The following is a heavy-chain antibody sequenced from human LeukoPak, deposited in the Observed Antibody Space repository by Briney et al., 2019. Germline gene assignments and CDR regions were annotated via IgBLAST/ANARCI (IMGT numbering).Heavy chain of an antibody. CDR2: IKSKSDDGTT. Sequence: GGSLRLSCAASGLAFTTAWMSSVCQAPGEGLEWVCRIKSKSDDGTTAYAAPVKGTFTNTRADSKNTLYLQMISLKTEQTAVSYCTTLEQYYFHSSAYDVYYIDVGSKGTTVTVP. V-gene: IGHV3-15*01. CDR1: GLAFTTAW. CDR3: TTLEQYYFHSSAYDVYYIDV. D-gene: IGHD3-22*01. J-gene: IGHJ6*03.